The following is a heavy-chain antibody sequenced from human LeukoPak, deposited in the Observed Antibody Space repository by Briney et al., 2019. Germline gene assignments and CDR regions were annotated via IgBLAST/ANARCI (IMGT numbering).Heavy chain of an antibody. J-gene: IGHJ4*02. D-gene: IGHD1-26*01. CDR3: ARSIVGAFDY. CDR1: EFTFSSYW. V-gene: IGHV3-7*01. CDR2: IKQDGSEK. Sequence: GGSLRLSCAASEFTFSSYWMSWVRQAPGKGLEWVANIKQDGSEKYYVDSVKGRFTISRDNAKNSLYLQMNSLRAEDTAVYYCARSIVGAFDYWGQGTLVTVSS.